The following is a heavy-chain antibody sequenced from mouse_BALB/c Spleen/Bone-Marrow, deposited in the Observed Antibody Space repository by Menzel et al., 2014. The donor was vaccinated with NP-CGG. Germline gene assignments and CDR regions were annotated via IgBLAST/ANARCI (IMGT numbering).Heavy chain of an antibody. V-gene: IGHV1S127*01. CDR3: TRDAMDY. CDR1: GYTFTSYW. Sequence: QVRLQQSGAELVKPGASVKMSCKASGYTFTSYWMHWVRQRPGQGLEWIGVIDPSDSYTSYIQKFKGKATLTVGTSSSTAYMQLSSLTSEDSAVYYCTRDAMDYWGQGTSVTVSS. CDR2: IDPSDSYT. J-gene: IGHJ4*01.